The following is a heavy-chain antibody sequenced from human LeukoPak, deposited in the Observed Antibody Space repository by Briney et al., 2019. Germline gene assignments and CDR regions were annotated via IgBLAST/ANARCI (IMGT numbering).Heavy chain of an antibody. CDR1: GGSISRGGYY. CDR3: ARVNRLDAFDI. Sequence: SETLSLTCTVSGGSISRGGYYWSWIRQHPGKGLEWIGYIYYSGSTYYNPSLKSRVTISVDTSKNQFSLKLSSVTAADTAVYYCARVNRLDAFDIWGQGTMVTVSS. CDR2: IYYSGST. V-gene: IGHV4-31*03. J-gene: IGHJ3*02. D-gene: IGHD1-14*01.